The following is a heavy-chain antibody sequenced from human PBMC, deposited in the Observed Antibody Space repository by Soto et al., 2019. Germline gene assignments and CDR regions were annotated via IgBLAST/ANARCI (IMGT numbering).Heavy chain of an antibody. CDR1: GYTFTSYY. D-gene: IGHD5-18*01. CDR3: ASVYPSDTRYGYVGNNWFDP. V-gene: IGHV1-46*03. Sequence: QVQLVQSGAEVKKPGASVKVSCKASGYTFTSYYMHWVRQAPGQGLEWMGIINPSGGSTSYAQKFPGEGTMTRDTSTSTAYMELSSLRSEDTAVYYCASVYPSDTRYGYVGNNWFDPWGQGTLVTVSS. CDR2: INPSGGST. J-gene: IGHJ5*02.